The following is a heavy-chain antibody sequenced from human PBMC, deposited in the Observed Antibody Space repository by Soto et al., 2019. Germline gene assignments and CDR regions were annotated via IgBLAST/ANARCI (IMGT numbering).Heavy chain of an antibody. CDR3: ATDIPDSSSRQRGPKPHNWFDP. CDR2: IYYSGST. CDR1: GGSISSYY. Sequence: SETLSLTCTVSGGSISSYYWSWIRQPPGKGLEWIGYIYYSGSTNYNPSLKSRVTISVDTSKNQFSLKLSSVTAADTAVYYCATDIPDSSSRQRGPKPHNWFDPWGQGTLVTVSS. V-gene: IGHV4-59*01. J-gene: IGHJ5*02. D-gene: IGHD6-13*01.